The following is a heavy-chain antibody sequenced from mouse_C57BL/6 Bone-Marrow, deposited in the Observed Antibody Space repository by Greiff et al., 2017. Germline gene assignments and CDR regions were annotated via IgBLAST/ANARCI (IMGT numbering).Heavy chain of an antibody. CDR3: ARGPFNV. CDR1: GYTFTDYY. V-gene: IGHV1-76*01. CDR2: IYPGSGNT. J-gene: IGHJ1*03. Sequence: VQLQQSGAELVRPGASVKLSCKASGYTFTDYYINWVKQRPGQGLEWIARIYPGSGNTYYNEKFKGKATLTAEKSSSTAYMQLSSLTSEDSAVYCCARGPFNVWGTGTTVTVSS.